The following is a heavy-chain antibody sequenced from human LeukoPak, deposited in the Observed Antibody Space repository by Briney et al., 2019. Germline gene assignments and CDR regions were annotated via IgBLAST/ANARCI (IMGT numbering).Heavy chain of an antibody. D-gene: IGHD6-6*01. CDR3: ARDHGQLLRDWYFGL. CDR1: GGSISGYY. Sequence: SETLSLTCTVSGGSISGYYWSGIRQPPRGGLEWISDSDYSGDTNYNTSLQRRVTMSVVTSKNQFSLRLNSVTAADTAVYYCARDHGQLLRDWYFGLWGRGTPVTVSS. V-gene: IGHV4-59*12. J-gene: IGHJ2*01. CDR2: SDYSGDT.